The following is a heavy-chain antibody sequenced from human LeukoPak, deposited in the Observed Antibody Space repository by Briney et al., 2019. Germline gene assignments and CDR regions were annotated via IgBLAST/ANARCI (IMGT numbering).Heavy chain of an antibody. Sequence: PGGSLRLSCAASGFTFSDYYMSWIRQAPGKGLECLSYISGSGADINYVDSVKGRFTISRDNTKNSLYLQMDNLRAVDTAVYYCADYYDSSGYINDAFDIWGQGTMVTVSS. CDR2: ISGSGADI. D-gene: IGHD3-22*01. CDR1: GFTFSDYY. V-gene: IGHV3-11*01. J-gene: IGHJ3*02. CDR3: ADYYDSSGYINDAFDI.